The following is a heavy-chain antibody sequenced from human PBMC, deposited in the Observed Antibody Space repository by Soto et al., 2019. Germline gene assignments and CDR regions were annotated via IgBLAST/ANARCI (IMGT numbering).Heavy chain of an antibody. CDR1: GFSFSTYA. Sequence: EVQLLESGGGLVQSGGSLRLSCAASGFSFSTYAMSWVRQAPGKGLEWVSGISAGGGNTFYADSVRGRFTTSRDNSKNTLYLEIYSLRAEDTALYYCAKHSEYQLLRWFDPWGQGTPVTVSS. CDR3: AKHSEYQLLRWFDP. D-gene: IGHD2-2*01. V-gene: IGHV3-23*01. J-gene: IGHJ5*02. CDR2: ISAGGGNT.